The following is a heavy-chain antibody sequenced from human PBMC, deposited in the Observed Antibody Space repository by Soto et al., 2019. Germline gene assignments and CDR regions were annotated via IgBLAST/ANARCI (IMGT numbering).Heavy chain of an antibody. V-gene: IGHV3-13*04. CDR2: IGTTGDT. CDR3: ARAIGPTLFDY. D-gene: IGHD3-22*01. Sequence: LRLSCSASGFIFGSYDMHWVRQGPGKGLEWVSAIGTTGDTNYAGSVKGRFTISRENAKNSLYLQMNSLRAGDTAIYFCARAIGPTLFDYWGQGALVTVSS. CDR1: GFIFGSYD. J-gene: IGHJ4*02.